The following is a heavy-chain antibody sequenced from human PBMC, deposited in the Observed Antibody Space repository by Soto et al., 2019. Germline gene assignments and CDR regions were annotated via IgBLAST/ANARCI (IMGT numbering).Heavy chain of an antibody. CDR3: ARIVYYYDSSGYYDY. CDR1: GFSLSTSGMC. Sequence: SGPTLVNPTQTLTLTCTFSGFSLSTSGMCVSWIRQPPGKALEWLARIDWDDDKYYSTSLKTRLTISKDTSKNQVVLTMTNMDPVDTATYYCARIVYYYDSSGYYDYWGQGTLVTVSS. CDR2: IDWDDDK. D-gene: IGHD3-22*01. V-gene: IGHV2-70*11. J-gene: IGHJ4*02.